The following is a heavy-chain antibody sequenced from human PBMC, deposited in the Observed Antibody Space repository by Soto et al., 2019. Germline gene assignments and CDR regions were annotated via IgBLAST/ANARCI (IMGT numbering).Heavy chain of an antibody. J-gene: IGHJ6*02. Sequence: QGQLVQSGVEVKKPGASVKVSCKASGYTLSRYGISWVRQAPGQGLEWMGWISGYNGDTNYAQKFQGRVTMTIDTTTNTAYMELRTLTSDDTAVYYCAKNGQPPYYYYGMHVWGQGTTVSVSS. CDR2: ISGYNGDT. CDR3: AKNGQPPYYYYGMHV. CDR1: GYTLSRYG. D-gene: IGHD2-8*01. V-gene: IGHV1-18*01.